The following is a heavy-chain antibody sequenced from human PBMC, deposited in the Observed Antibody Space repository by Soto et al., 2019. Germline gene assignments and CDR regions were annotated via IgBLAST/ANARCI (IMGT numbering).Heavy chain of an antibody. CDR2: ISSSSSTI. CDR1: GFTFSSYS. J-gene: IGHJ4*02. V-gene: IGHV3-48*01. CDR3: ARPSYCSGGSCYSVYYFDY. D-gene: IGHD2-15*01. Sequence: GGSLRLSCAASGFTFSSYSMNWVRQAPGKGLEWVSYISSSSSTIYYADSVKGRFTISRDNAKNSLYLQMNSLRAEDTAVYYCARPSYCSGGSCYSVYYFDYWGQGTLVTVSS.